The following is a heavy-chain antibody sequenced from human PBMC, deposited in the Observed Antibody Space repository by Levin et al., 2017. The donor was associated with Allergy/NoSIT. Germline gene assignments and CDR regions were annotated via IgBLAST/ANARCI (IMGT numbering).Heavy chain of an antibody. J-gene: IGHJ5*02. D-gene: IGHD3-3*01. V-gene: IGHV4-34*01. CDR2: INHSGST. CDR3: ARPRGIWSGYHRGGWFDP. CDR1: GGSFSGYY. Sequence: SETLSLTCAVYGGSFSGYYWSWIRQPPGKGLEWIGEINHSGSTNYNPSLKSRVTISVDTSKNQFSLKLSSVTAADTAVYYCARPRGIWSGYHRGGWFDPWGQGTLVTVSS.